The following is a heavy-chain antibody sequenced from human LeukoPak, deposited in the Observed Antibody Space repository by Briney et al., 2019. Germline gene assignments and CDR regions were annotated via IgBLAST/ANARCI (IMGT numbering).Heavy chain of an antibody. Sequence: GGSLRLSCAASGFTFSSYSMNWVRQAPGKGLEWVSSISSSSSYIYYADSVKGRFTISRDNAKNSLYLQMNSLRAEDTAVYYCARVQLVPGYYYYMDVWGKGTTVTISS. CDR3: ARVQLVPGYYYYMDV. CDR1: GFTFSSYS. CDR2: ISSSSSYI. V-gene: IGHV3-21*01. D-gene: IGHD6-6*01. J-gene: IGHJ6*03.